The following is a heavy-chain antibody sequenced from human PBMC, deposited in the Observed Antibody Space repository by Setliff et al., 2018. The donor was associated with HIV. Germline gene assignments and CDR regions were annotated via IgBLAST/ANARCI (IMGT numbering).Heavy chain of an antibody. Sequence: ASVKVSCKASGYTFTGYYMHWVRQAPGQGLEWMGWINPKSGGTNYAQNFQGRVTMTRDTSISTAYMEVSRLRSDDTAVYYCAREARDVVRGVIIADYWGQGTLVTVSS. D-gene: IGHD3-10*01. V-gene: IGHV1-2*02. CDR2: INPKSGGT. J-gene: IGHJ4*02. CDR1: GYTFTGYY. CDR3: AREARDVVRGVIIADY.